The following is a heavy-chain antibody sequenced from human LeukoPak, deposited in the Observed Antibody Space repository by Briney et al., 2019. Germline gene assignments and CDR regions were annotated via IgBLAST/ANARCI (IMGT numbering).Heavy chain of an antibody. CDR1: GFTFSTYW. J-gene: IGHJ6*03. CDR3: ARVAVIYYYYMEV. D-gene: IGHD2/OR15-2a*01. V-gene: IGHV3-7*01. CDR2: IRQDGSEQ. Sequence: GGSLRLSCAASGFTFSTYWMSWVRQAPGKGLEWVANIRQDGSEQYYMDSVKGRFTISRDNAKHSLFLQMNSLRAEDTAVYYCARVAVIYYYYMEVWGKGTTVTVSS.